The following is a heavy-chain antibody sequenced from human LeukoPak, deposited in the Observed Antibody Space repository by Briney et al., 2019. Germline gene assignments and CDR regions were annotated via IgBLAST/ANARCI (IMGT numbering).Heavy chain of an antibody. CDR1: GGSFSGYY. D-gene: IGHD3-22*01. CDR2: IYYSGST. J-gene: IGHJ5*02. Sequence: SETLSLTCAVYGGSFSGYYWSWIRQPPGKGLEWIGYIYYSGSTYYNPSLKSRVTISVDTSKNQFSLKLSSVTAADTAVYYCARGSFTMIVVPFDPWGQGTLVTVSS. CDR3: ARGSFTMIVVPFDP. V-gene: IGHV4-34*09.